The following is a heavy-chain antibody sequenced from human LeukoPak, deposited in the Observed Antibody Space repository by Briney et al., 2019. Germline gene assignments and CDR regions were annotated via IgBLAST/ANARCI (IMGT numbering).Heavy chain of an antibody. Sequence: PSETLSLTCAVSGGSISSGSWWGWIRKPPGKGLEWIGEIHHSGSTNYNPSLKSRVTLSVDKSKNQLSLRLTSVTAADTAVYYCARGGDYRFDYWGQGTLVTVSS. CDR1: GGSISSGSW. CDR3: ARGGDYRFDY. CDR2: IHHSGST. V-gene: IGHV4-4*02. D-gene: IGHD4-17*01. J-gene: IGHJ4*02.